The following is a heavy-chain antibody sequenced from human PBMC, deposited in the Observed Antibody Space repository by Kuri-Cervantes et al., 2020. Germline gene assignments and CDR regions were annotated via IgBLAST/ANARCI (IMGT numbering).Heavy chain of an antibody. CDR2: IYYSGST. CDR3: ARETNLRFGGVIGPDY. J-gene: IGHJ4*02. D-gene: IGHD3-16*02. V-gene: IGHV4-31*01. Sequence: SETLSLTCTVSGGSISSGGYYWSWIRQSPGRGLEWIGYIYYSGSTYYSPSLKSLITISVDTSKNQFSLKLSSVTAADTAVYYCARETNLRFGGVIGPDYWGQGTLVTVSS. CDR1: GGSISSGGYY.